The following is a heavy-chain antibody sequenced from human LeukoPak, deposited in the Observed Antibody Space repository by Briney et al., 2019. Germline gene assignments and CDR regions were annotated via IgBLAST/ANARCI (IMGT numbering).Heavy chain of an antibody. V-gene: IGHV3-33*06. Sequence: GGPLRLSCAASGFTFSSYGMHWVRQAPGKGLEWVAVVWYDGSNKYYADSVKGRFTISRDNSKNTLYLQMNSLRAEDTAVYYCAKDLSLGAIDYWGQGTLVTVSS. CDR2: VWYDGSNK. D-gene: IGHD1-26*01. J-gene: IGHJ4*02. CDR1: GFTFSSYG. CDR3: AKDLSLGAIDY.